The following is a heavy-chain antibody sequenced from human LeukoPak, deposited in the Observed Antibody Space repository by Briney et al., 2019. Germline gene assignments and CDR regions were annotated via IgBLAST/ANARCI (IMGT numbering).Heavy chain of an antibody. Sequence: AGGSLRLSCAASGFTFSSYSMSWVRQAPGKGLEWVSSISGSIIYIYYADSVKGRFTISRDNAKNSLYLQMNSLRAEDTAVYYCARGLPFEEPPALETWFDPWGQGTLVTVSS. D-gene: IGHD1-14*01. CDR3: ARGLPFEEPPALETWFDP. CDR2: ISGSIIYI. J-gene: IGHJ5*02. V-gene: IGHV3-21*01. CDR1: GFTFSSYS.